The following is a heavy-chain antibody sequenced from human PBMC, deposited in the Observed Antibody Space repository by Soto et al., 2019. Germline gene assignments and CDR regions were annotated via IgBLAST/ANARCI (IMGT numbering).Heavy chain of an antibody. V-gene: IGHV5-51*01. J-gene: IGHJ4*02. D-gene: IGHD6-13*01. CDR1: RYSYSTFC. CDR3: ARGARSSSWYVSTFDY. CDR2: IYPGDSDT. Sequence: GGSQKSSCKGSRYSYSTFCGGWGRQKNGKGLEWMGIIYPGDSDTRYSPSFQGQVTISADKSISTAYLQWSSLKASDTAMYYCARGARSSSWYVSTFDYWGQGTLVTVSS.